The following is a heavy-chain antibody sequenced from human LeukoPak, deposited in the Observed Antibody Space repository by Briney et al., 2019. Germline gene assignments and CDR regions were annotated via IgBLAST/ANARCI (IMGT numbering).Heavy chain of an antibody. CDR2: IYHSGGA. CDR1: GVPIASHSW. J-gene: IGHJ3*02. V-gene: IGHV4/OR15-8*01. D-gene: IGHD2-15*01. Sequence: SETLSLTCAVSGVPIASHSWWSWVRPPPGKGLEWIGEIYHSGGANYKPSLKSRVTMSVDTSNNHFSLKLTSVTAADTAVYYCARDCSGGSCYGAFDIWGQGTMVTVSS. CDR3: ARDCSGGSCYGAFDI.